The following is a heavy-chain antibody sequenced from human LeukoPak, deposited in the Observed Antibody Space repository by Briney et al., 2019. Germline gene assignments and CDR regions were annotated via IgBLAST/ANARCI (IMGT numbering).Heavy chain of an antibody. J-gene: IGHJ4*02. Sequence: GGSLSLSCAASGFTFSNTWMSWVRQAPGKGLEWVGRIKSKADGGTVDYGAPVKGRFTISRDDSRNTLYLQMSSLKIEDTGVYYCTKDYGSGSYYFDCWGQGTLVTVSS. CDR3: TKDYGSGSYYFDC. CDR1: GFTFSNTW. D-gene: IGHD3-10*01. V-gene: IGHV3-15*01. CDR2: IKSKADGGTV.